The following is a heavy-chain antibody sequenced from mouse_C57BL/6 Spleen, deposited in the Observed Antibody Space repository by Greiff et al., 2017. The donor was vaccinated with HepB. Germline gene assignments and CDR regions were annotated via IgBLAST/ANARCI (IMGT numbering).Heavy chain of an antibody. Sequence: QVQLQQSGPGLVQPSQSLSITCTVSGFSLTSYGVHWVRQSPGKGLEWLGVIWRGGSTDYNAAYMSRLSTTKDNSKSQVFFRMNSLQADDTAIYYCAKKGLGFAYWGQGTLVTVSA. V-gene: IGHV2-5*01. CDR1: GFSLTSYG. CDR3: AKKGLGFAY. D-gene: IGHD3-3*01. J-gene: IGHJ3*01. CDR2: IWRGGST.